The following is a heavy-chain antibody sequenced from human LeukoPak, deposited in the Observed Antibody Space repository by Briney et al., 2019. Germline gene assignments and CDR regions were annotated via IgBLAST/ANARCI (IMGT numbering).Heavy chain of an antibody. CDR2: ISSSSSTI. CDR3: ARVILRAYDY. D-gene: IGHD1-26*01. Sequence: GGTLRLSCAASGLTFSSYSMNWVRQAPGKGLEWVSYISSSSSTIYYADSVKGRFTISRDNAKNSLYLQMNSLRAEDTAVYSCARVILRAYDYWGQGTLVTVSS. CDR1: GLTFSSYS. J-gene: IGHJ4*02. V-gene: IGHV3-48*04.